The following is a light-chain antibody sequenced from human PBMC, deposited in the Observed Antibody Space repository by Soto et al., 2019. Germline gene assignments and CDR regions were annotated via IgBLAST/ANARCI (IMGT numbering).Light chain of an antibody. CDR3: CSSTSSSPYV. CDR1: GSDVGCYNY. J-gene: IGLJ1*01. CDR2: DVS. V-gene: IGLV2-14*01. Sequence: QSALTQPASVSGSPGQSITISCTGTGSDVGCYNYVSWYQQYPGKAPKLTIYDVSNPPLGVSNRFSGSKSGNTASLTISGLQAEDEADYYCCSSTSSSPYVFGTGTKLTVL.